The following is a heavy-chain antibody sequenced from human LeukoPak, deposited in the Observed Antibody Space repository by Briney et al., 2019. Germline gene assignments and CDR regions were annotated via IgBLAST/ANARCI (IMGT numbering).Heavy chain of an antibody. D-gene: IGHD1-26*01. CDR3: ARVGATGTQH. Sequence: GGSLRLSCAASGFTFSSYRMNWVRQAPGKGLEWVSSISSSSSYIYYADSVKGRFTISRDHAKNSLYLQMNSLRAEDTAVYYCARVGATGTQHWGQGTLVTVSS. V-gene: IGHV3-21*01. J-gene: IGHJ1*01. CDR2: ISSSSSYI. CDR1: GFTFSSYR.